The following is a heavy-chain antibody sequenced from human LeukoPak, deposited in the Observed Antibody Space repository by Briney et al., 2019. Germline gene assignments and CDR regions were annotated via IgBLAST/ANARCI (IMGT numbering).Heavy chain of an antibody. V-gene: IGHV4-39*01. D-gene: IGHD2/OR15-2a*01. J-gene: IGHJ4*02. CDR1: GGSISSSSYY. CDR2: IYYSGST. Sequence: SETLSLTCTVSGGSISSSSYYWGWIRQPPGKGLEWIGSIYYSGSTYYNPSLKSRVTISVDTSKNQFSLKLSSVTAADTAVYCCARHSPTWIYYFDYWGQGTLVTVSS. CDR3: ARHSPTWIYYFDY.